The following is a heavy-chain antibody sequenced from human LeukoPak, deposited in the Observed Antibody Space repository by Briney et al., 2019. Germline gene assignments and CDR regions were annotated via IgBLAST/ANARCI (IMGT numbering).Heavy chain of an antibody. CDR1: GVSFSGYY. Sequence: SETLSLTCAVYGVSFSGYYWSWIRQPPGKGLEWIGEINHSGSTNYNPSLKSRVTISVDTSKNQFSLELSSVTAADTAVYYCARVVTYDFWSGYYSHGMDVWGQGTTVTVSS. CDR2: INHSGST. J-gene: IGHJ6*02. CDR3: ARVVTYDFWSGYYSHGMDV. D-gene: IGHD3-3*01. V-gene: IGHV4-34*01.